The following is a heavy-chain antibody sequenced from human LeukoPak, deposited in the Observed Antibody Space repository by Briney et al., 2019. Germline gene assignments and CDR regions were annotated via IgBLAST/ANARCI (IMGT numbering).Heavy chain of an antibody. Sequence: SETLSLTCAVYGGSFSGYYWSWIRQPPGKGLEWIGEINHSGSTNYNPSLKSRVTISVDTSKNQFSLKLSSVTAADTVVYYCARSTAVTIFDYWGQGTLVTVSS. CDR1: GGSFSGYY. CDR3: ARSTAVTIFDY. D-gene: IGHD4-17*01. J-gene: IGHJ4*02. V-gene: IGHV4-34*01. CDR2: INHSGST.